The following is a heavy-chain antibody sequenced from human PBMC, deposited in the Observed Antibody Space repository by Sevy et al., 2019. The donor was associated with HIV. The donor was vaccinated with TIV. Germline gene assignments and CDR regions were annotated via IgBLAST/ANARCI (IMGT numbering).Heavy chain of an antibody. CDR3: AMEQWLKYYFDY. J-gene: IGHJ4*02. CDR2: IKQDGSEK. V-gene: IGHV3-7*04. Sequence: GVSLRLSCAASGFTFSSYWMSWVRQAPGKGLEWVANIKQDGSEKYYVDSVKGRFTISRDNAKNSLYLQMNSLRAEDTVVYYCAMEQWLKYYFDYWGQGTLVTVSS. D-gene: IGHD6-19*01. CDR1: GFTFSSYW.